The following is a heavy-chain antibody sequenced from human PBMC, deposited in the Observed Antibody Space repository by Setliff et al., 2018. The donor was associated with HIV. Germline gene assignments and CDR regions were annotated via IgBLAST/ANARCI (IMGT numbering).Heavy chain of an antibody. CDR1: GFTFSSYS. V-gene: IGHV3-21*01. CDR2: ISSSSSYI. Sequence: PGGSLRLSCAASGFTFSSYSMNWVRQAPGKGLEWVSSISSSSSYIYYADSVKGRFTISRDNAKNSLYLQMNSLRAEDTAVYYCARYWVGSRSWSPDYWGQGTLVTVSS. J-gene: IGHJ4*02. CDR3: ARYWVGSRSWSPDY. D-gene: IGHD6-13*01.